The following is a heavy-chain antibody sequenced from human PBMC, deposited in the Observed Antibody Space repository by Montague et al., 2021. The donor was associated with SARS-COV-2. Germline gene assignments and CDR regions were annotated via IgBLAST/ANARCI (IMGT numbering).Heavy chain of an antibody. D-gene: IGHD1/OR15-1a*01. CDR1: GGSISNSHYY. J-gene: IGHJ3*02. Sequence: SETLSLTCTVSGGSISNSHYYCAWIRQPPGKGLEWIGSIYFNGHSYYNPSLKNRASISLDTSKNQYYLKLNSVAAADTAVYYCARQPPSQTSALDIWGQGTMVTVSS. CDR3: ARQPPSQTSALDI. CDR2: IYFNGHS. V-gene: IGHV4-39*01.